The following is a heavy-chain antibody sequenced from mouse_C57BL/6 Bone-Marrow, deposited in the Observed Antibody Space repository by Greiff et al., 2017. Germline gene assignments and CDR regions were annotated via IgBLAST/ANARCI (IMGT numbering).Heavy chain of an antibody. D-gene: IGHD1-1*01. V-gene: IGHV3-8*01. CDR3: ARSVSFITTGFDY. CDR2: ISYRGST. Sequence: EVNLVESGPGLAKPSQTLSLTCSVTGHSITSDYWNWIRKFPGNKLEYMGYISYRGSTYYNPSLKSRLSITRDTSKNQYYLQLNSVTTEDTATYYCARSVSFITTGFDYWGQGTTLTVSS. CDR1: GHSITSDY. J-gene: IGHJ2*01.